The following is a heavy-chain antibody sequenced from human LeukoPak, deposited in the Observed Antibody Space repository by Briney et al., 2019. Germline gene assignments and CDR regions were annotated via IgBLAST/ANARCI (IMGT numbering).Heavy chain of an antibody. Sequence: GGSLRLSCAASGFTFTNAWMSWIRQAPGKGLEWVGRSKSKTDGGTTDYAAPVKGRFTISRNDSKSTLYLQMNSLKTEDTAVYYCTTAWYYGSGVYSNFDYWGQGTLVTVSS. CDR2: SKSKTDGGTT. CDR3: TTAWYYGSGVYSNFDY. J-gene: IGHJ4*02. V-gene: IGHV3-15*01. D-gene: IGHD3-22*01. CDR1: GFTFTNAW.